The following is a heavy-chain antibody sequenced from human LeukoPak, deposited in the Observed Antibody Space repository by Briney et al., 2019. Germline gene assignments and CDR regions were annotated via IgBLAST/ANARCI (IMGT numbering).Heavy chain of an antibody. CDR2: ISYDGSNK. CDR1: GFTFSSYA. Sequence: GGSLRLSCAASGFTFSSYAMHWVRQAPGKGLEWVAVISYDGSNKYYADSVKGRFTISRDNSKNTLYLQMNSLRAEDTAVYYCAREGQLRFDYWGQGTLVTVSS. J-gene: IGHJ4*02. V-gene: IGHV3-30-3*01. D-gene: IGHD5-18*01. CDR3: AREGQLRFDY.